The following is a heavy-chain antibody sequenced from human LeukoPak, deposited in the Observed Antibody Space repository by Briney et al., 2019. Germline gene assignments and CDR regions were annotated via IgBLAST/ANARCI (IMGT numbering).Heavy chain of an antibody. CDR3: ARVGYCGSSTGRNYFDY. CDR2: IWYDGSNK. V-gene: IGHV3-33*01. CDR1: GVTFSSYG. Sequence: GGSLRLSCAASGVTFSSYGMHWVRQAPGKGLEWVAVIWYDGSNKYYADSVKGRFTISRDNARNSLYLQMNSLRAEDTAVYYCARVGYCGSSTGRNYFDYWGQGTLVTVSS. D-gene: IGHD2-2*01. J-gene: IGHJ4*02.